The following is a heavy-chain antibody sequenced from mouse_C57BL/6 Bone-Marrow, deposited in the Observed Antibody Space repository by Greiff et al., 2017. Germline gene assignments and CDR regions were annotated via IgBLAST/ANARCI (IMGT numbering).Heavy chain of an antibody. D-gene: IGHD2-1*01. CDR1: GYNFTSYG. V-gene: IGHV1-81*01. J-gene: IGHJ1*03. Sequence: VQLQQSGAELARPGASVKLSCKASGYNFTSYGISWVKQRTGQGLEWIGELYPRSGNNYYTEKLKGKATLPADKSYSTAYSELRILTSEDSAVYFCARWDGNYVWYFDVWGTGTTVTVSS. CDR2: LYPRSGNN. CDR3: ARWDGNYVWYFDV.